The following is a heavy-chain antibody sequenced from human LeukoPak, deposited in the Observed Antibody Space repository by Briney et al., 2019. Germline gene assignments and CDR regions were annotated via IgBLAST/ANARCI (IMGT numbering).Heavy chain of an antibody. V-gene: IGHV1-3*03. Sequence: GASLKVSCKASVYTFTSYAMHWVRQAPGQRLEWMGWINAGNGNTKYSQEFQGRVTITRDTSASTAYMELSSLRSEDMAGYYCARDAARHYDFWSGETNWLDPWGQGTLVNVSS. CDR3: ARDAARHYDFWSGETNWLDP. CDR1: VYTFTSYA. J-gene: IGHJ5*02. CDR2: INAGNGNT. D-gene: IGHD3-3*01.